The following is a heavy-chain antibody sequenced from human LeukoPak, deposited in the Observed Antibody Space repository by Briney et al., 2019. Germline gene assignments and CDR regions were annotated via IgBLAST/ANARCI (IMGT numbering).Heavy chain of an antibody. J-gene: IGHJ3*02. D-gene: IGHD2-21*02. CDR3: AKDPPAYCGGDCYPDAFDI. CDR1: GFTFSSYA. Sequence: GGSLRLSCAASGFTFSSYAMSWVRQAPGKGLEWVSGISGSGGSTYYADSVKGRFTISRDNSKNTLYLQMNSLRAEDTAVYYCAKDPPAYCGGDCYPDAFDIWGQGTMVTVSS. CDR2: ISGSGGST. V-gene: IGHV3-23*01.